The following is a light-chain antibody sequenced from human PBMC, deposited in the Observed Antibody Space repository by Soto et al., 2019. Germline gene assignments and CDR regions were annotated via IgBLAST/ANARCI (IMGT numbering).Light chain of an antibody. J-gene: IGKJ1*01. CDR1: QSISSY. Sequence: DIQMTQSPSSLSASVGDRVTITCRASQSISSYLHWYQQKPGKAPKLLIYAASNLQSGVPSRFSASGSGTDFTLTLNSLQPEDFATYYCQQSYSTSWTFGQGTKVDIK. V-gene: IGKV1-39*01. CDR3: QQSYSTSWT. CDR2: AAS.